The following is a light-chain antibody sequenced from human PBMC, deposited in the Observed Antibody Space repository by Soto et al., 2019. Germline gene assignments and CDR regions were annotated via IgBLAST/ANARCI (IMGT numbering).Light chain of an antibody. V-gene: IGLV2-23*03. CDR3: CSYAGSSTFVV. J-gene: IGLJ2*01. CDR1: SSDDGSYNL. Sequence: QSALTQHASVSGSPGQSITISCTGTSSDDGSYNLVSWYQQHPGKAPKLMIYEGSKRPSGVSNRFSGSKSGNTASLTISGLQAEDEADYYCCSYAGSSTFVVFGGGTKVTVL. CDR2: EGS.